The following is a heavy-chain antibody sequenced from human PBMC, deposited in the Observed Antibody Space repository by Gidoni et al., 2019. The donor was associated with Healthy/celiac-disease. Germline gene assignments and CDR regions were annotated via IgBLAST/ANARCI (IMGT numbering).Heavy chain of an antibody. CDR3: ARDGRDGSGPLGAFDI. Sequence: GGYYWSWIRQHPGKGLEWIGYIYYSGSTYYNPSLKSRVTISVDTSKNQFSLKLSSVTAADTAVYYCARDGRDGSGPLGAFDIWGQGTMVTVSS. J-gene: IGHJ3*02. CDR1: GGYY. V-gene: IGHV4-31*02. D-gene: IGHD3-10*01. CDR2: IYYSGST.